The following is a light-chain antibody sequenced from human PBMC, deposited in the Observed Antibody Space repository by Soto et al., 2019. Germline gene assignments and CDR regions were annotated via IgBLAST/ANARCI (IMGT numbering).Light chain of an antibody. J-gene: IGLJ1*01. CDR3: VLYMGGGLYV. CDR2: STN. CDR1: SGSVSTSYY. V-gene: IGLV8-61*01. Sequence: QTVVTQEPSLSVSPGGTVTLTGGLNSGSVSTSYYPSWYQQTPGQAPRTLIYSTNTRSSGVTARFSGSILGNKAALTITGDQADDESDYFCVLYMGGGLYVFGPGTKLTVL.